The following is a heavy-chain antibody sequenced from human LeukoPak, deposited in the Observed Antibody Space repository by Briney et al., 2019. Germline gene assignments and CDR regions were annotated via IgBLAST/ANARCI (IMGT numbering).Heavy chain of an antibody. CDR2: IIPIFGTA. V-gene: IGHV1-69*01. D-gene: IGHD6-13*01. CDR3: ARGPYSSSRYRPAEYFQH. CDR1: GGTFSSYA. J-gene: IGHJ1*01. Sequence: GSSVKVSCKASGGTFSSYAISWVRQAPGQGLEWMGGIIPIFGTANYAQKFQGRVTITADESTSTAYMELSSLRSEDTAVYYCARGPYSSSRYRPAEYFQHWGQGTLVTVSS.